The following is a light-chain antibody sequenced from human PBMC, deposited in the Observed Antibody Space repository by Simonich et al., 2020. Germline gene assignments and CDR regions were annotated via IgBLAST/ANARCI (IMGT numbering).Light chain of an antibody. CDR3: QQFNSYPLT. J-gene: IGKJ4*01. CDR1: QGISSA. Sequence: AIQLTQSPSSLSASVGDRVTITCRASQGISSALAWYQQKPGKAPKLLIYDASSLVSGVASRFSGSGSGTDFTLTISSLQPEDFATYYCQQFNSYPLTFGGGTKVEIK. V-gene: IGKV1-13*02. CDR2: DAS.